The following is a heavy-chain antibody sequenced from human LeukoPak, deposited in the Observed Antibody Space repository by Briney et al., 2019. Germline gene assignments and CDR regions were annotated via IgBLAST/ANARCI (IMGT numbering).Heavy chain of an antibody. Sequence: GESLKISFKGSGNSFTSYWIGWVRQMPGKGLEWMGIIYLGDSDTRYSPSFQGQVTISADKSINTAYLQWSSLKASDTAMYYCARRPAYGSSSWFDPWGQGTLVTVSS. J-gene: IGHJ5*02. CDR1: GNSFTSYW. CDR2: IYLGDSDT. D-gene: IGHD6-6*01. CDR3: ARRPAYGSSSWFDP. V-gene: IGHV5-51*01.